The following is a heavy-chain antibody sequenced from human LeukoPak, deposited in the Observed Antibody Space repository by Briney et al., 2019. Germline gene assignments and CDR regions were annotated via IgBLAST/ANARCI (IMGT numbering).Heavy chain of an antibody. CDR1: GYSFTSYW. CDR2: IYPGDSDT. D-gene: IGHD3-10*01. V-gene: IGHV5-51*01. J-gene: IGHJ4*02. Sequence: GESLKISCKGSGYSFTSYWIGWVRQMPGKGLEWMGIIYPGDSDTRYSPSFQGQVTISADKSISTAYLQWSSLKASDTAMYYCASLPYYYGSAKYPDYWGQGTLVTVSS. CDR3: ASLPYYYGSAKYPDY.